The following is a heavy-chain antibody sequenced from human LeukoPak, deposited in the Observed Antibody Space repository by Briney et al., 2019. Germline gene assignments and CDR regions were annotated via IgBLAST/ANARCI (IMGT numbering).Heavy chain of an antibody. Sequence: SVKVSCKASGGTFSSYAISWVRQAPGQGLEWMGGIIPIFGTANYAQKFQGRVTITADESTSTAYMELSSLRAEDTAVYYCARTHCSSTSCYLYYGMDVWGQGTTVTVSS. D-gene: IGHD2-2*01. V-gene: IGHV1-69*13. J-gene: IGHJ6*02. CDR1: GGTFSSYA. CDR3: ARTHCSSTSCYLYYGMDV. CDR2: IIPIFGTA.